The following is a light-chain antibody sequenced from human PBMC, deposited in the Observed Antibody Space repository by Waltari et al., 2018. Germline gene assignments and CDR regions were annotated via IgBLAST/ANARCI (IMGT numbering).Light chain of an antibody. CDR2: EVN. V-gene: IGLV2-14*01. CDR1: SSDVGGYIF. J-gene: IGLJ1*01. Sequence: QSALTQPASVSGSPGPSITISCTGTSSDVGGYIFPSWYQVHPGKVPKLIIYEVNRRPSGVSNRFSGSKSGNTASLTISGLQAEDEADFYCSSYASSGTLVFGSGTKVTVL. CDR3: SSYASSGTLV.